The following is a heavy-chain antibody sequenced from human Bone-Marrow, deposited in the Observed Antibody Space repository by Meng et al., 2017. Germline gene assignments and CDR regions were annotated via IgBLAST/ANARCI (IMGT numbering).Heavy chain of an antibody. CDR1: GGSFRGYY. CDR3: ARRPGHSSSWHRLPEGKFDP. D-gene: IGHD6-13*01. Sequence: QLLLLRGGGGLFEPPVTLSPTCAVYGGSFRGYYWSWIRQPPGKGLEWIGEINHSGSTNYNPSLKSRVTISVDTSKNQFSLKLSSVTAADTAVYYCARRPGHSSSWHRLPEGKFDPWGQGTLVTVSS. V-gene: IGHV4-34*01. CDR2: INHSGST. J-gene: IGHJ5*02.